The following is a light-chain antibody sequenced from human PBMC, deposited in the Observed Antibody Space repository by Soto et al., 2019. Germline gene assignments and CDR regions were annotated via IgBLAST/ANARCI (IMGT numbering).Light chain of an antibody. J-gene: IGKJ5*01. CDR2: GAS. CDR3: QQCNNWPAIT. V-gene: IGKV3D-15*01. Sequence: EIVMTQSPATLSVSRGERATVCCRASQSLSSNLAWYQQKPGQAPRLFIYGASTRATVIPARFSGSGSGTEFTLTISSLQSEDFAVYSCQQCNNWPAITFRQGTRLEIK. CDR1: QSLSSN.